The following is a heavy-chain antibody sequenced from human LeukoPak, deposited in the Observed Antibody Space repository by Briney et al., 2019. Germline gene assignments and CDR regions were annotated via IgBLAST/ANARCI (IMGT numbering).Heavy chain of an antibody. CDR2: IYYSGST. V-gene: IGHV4-59*01. J-gene: IGHJ5*02. CDR1: GASISSDY. CDR3: AREPGFDSSGYLNWFDP. Sequence: SETLSLTCTVSGASISSDYWSWIRQPPGKGLEWMGYIYYSGSTKYNPSLKSRVTISVDTSKNQLSLKLSSVTAADTAVYYCAREPGFDSSGYLNWFDPWGRGTLVTVSS. D-gene: IGHD3-22*01.